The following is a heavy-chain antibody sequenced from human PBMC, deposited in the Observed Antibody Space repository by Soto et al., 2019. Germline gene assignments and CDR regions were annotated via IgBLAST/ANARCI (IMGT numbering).Heavy chain of an antibody. CDR1: GLTFESRA. V-gene: IGHV3-23*01. J-gene: IGHJ4*02. Sequence: GGSLRLSCVASGLTFESRAMTWVRQAPGEGLQWVSTITDTGGDARYSDSVRGRFVISRDNSKKTLYLQMTSLTAKDSAMYYWGRGSTDSCPGCRFFDFWGRGTLGTVSS. D-gene: IGHD3-3*01. CDR2: ITDTGGDA. CDR3: GRGSTDSCPGCRFFDF.